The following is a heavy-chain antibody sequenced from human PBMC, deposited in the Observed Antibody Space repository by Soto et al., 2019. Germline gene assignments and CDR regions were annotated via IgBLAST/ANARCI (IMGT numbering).Heavy chain of an antibody. Sequence: GESLKISCKGSGYSFTSYWIGWVRQMPGKGLEWMGIIYPGDSDTRYSPSFQGQVTISADKSISTAYLQWSSLKASDTAVYYCARDRYGERMVRGVISGYYYGMDVWGQGTTVTVSS. J-gene: IGHJ6*02. CDR1: GYSFTSYW. D-gene: IGHD3-10*01. V-gene: IGHV5-51*01. CDR3: ARDRYGERMVRGVISGYYYGMDV. CDR2: IYPGDSDT.